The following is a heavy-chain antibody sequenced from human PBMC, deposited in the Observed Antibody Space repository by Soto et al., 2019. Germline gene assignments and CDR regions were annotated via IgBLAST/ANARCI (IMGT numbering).Heavy chain of an antibody. CDR2: ISGSGIST. Sequence: LRLSCAASGFTFSSYAMSWVRQAPGKGLEWVSAISGSGISTYYADSVKGRFTISRDNSKNTLNLQMNSLRTEDTATYYCAKDCWFDPWGQGTLVTDSS. CDR1: GFTFSSYA. CDR3: AKDCWFDP. J-gene: IGHJ5*02. V-gene: IGHV3-23*01.